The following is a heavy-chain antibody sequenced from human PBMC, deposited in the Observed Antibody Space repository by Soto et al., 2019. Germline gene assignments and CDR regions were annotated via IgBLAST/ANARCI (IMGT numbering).Heavy chain of an antibody. Sequence: QPGGSLRLSCSASGFTFSSYAMHWVRQAPGKGLEYVSAISSNGGSTYYADSVKGRFTISRDNSKNTLYLQMSSLRAEDTAVYYCLKDRQLWPPTGPYFDYWGQGTLVTVSS. J-gene: IGHJ4*02. V-gene: IGHV3-64D*08. CDR3: LKDRQLWPPTGPYFDY. D-gene: IGHD5-18*01. CDR2: ISSNGGST. CDR1: GFTFSSYA.